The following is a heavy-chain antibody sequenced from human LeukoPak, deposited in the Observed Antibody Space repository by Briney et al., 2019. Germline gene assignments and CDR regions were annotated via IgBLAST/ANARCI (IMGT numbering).Heavy chain of an antibody. J-gene: IGHJ6*03. CDR2: ISSSSSYI. CDR1: GFTFSSYS. Sequence: GGSLRLSCAASGFTFSSYSMNWVRQAPGKGLEWVSSISSSSSYIYYADSVKGRFTISRDNAKNSLYLQMNSLRAEDTAVYYCAKAVAVAGRDYYYYYMDVWGKGTTVTISS. V-gene: IGHV3-21*01. CDR3: AKAVAVAGRDYYYYYMDV. D-gene: IGHD6-19*01.